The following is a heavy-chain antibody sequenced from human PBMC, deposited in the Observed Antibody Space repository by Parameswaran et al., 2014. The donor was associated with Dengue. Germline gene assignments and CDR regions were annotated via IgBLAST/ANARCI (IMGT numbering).Heavy chain of an antibody. Sequence: RLVRQALDKGLSGWRIIPIFGTANYAQKFQGRVTITADESTSTAYMELSSLRSEDTAVYYCARDGITIFGVARAAFDIWGQGTMVTVSS. CDR2: IIPIFGTA. J-gene: IGHJ3*02. V-gene: IGHV1-69*15. CDR3: ARDGITIFGVARAAFDI. D-gene: IGHD3-3*01.